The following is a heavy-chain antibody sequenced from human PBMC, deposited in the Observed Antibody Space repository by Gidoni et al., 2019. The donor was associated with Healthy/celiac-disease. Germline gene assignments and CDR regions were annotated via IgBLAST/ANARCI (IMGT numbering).Heavy chain of an antibody. D-gene: IGHD1-1*01. J-gene: IGHJ4*02. CDR2: INHSGST. V-gene: IGHV4-34*01. CDR1: GGSFSGYY. CDR3: ARGNWKFDY. Sequence: QVQLQQWGAGLLTPSETLSLTCAVYGGSFSGYYWSWIRQPPGKGLEWIGEINHSGSTNYNPSLKRRVTISVDTSKNQFSLKLSSVTAADTAVYYCARGNWKFDYWGQGTLVTVSS.